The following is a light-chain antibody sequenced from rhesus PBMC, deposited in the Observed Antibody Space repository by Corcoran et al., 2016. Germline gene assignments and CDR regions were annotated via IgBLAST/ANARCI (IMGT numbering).Light chain of an antibody. Sequence: SYDLTQPPSVSAASGQTARITCGGDSIGGKKVHWYQQNPAQAPVLVIYADNRPSGIPERFSASNSGNTATLTISRVEAGDEADYYCQVWDGNTKYAVFGSGTKLTVL. V-gene: IGLV3-25*02. CDR3: QVWDGNTKYAV. J-gene: IGLJ6*01. CDR1: SIGGKK. CDR2: AD.